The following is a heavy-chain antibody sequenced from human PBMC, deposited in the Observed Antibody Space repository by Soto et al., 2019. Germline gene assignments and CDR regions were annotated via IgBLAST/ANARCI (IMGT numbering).Heavy chain of an antibody. V-gene: IGHV1-69*12. D-gene: IGHD3-10*01. Sequence: QVQLVQSGAEVKKPGSSVKVSCKASGGTFSSYAISWVRQAPGQGLEWMGGIIPIFGTANYAQKFQGRVTITADDSTSTAYMELSSLRSEDTAVYYCARDSLMVHDPTYYYYYGMDVWGQGTTVTVSS. J-gene: IGHJ6*02. CDR2: IIPIFGTA. CDR1: GGTFSSYA. CDR3: ARDSLMVHDPTYYYYYGMDV.